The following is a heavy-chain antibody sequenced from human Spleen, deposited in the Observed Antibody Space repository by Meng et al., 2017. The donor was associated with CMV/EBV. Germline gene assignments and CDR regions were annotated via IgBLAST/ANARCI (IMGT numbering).Heavy chain of an antibody. Sequence: ASLKVSSKASGYTFTGYDINWVRQATGQGLEWMGWMNPNSGNTGYAQKFQGRVTITRNTSISTAYMELSSLRNEDTAVYCCARVNQLLYFDYWGQGTRVTVSS. V-gene: IGHV1-8*03. D-gene: IGHD1-26*01. CDR3: ARVNQLLYFDY. CDR1: GYTFTGYD. J-gene: IGHJ4*02. CDR2: MNPNSGNT.